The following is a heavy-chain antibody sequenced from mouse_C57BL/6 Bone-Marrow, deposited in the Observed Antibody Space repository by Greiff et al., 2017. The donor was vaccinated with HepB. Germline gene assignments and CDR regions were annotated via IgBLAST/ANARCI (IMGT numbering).Heavy chain of an antibody. CDR1: DSEVFPIAY. Sequence: QVQLKQSGSELRSPGSSVKLSCKDFDSEVFPIAYMSWVRQKPGHGFEWIGGILPSIGRTIYGEKFEDKATLDADTLSNTAYLELNSLTSEDSAIYYCARQYYGSREGYYFDYWGQGTTLTVSS. CDR2: ILPSIGRT. V-gene: IGHV15-2*01. J-gene: IGHJ2*01. D-gene: IGHD1-1*01. CDR3: ARQYYGSREGYYFDY.